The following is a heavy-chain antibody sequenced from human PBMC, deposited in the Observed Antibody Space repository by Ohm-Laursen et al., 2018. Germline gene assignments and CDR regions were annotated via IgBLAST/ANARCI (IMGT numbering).Heavy chain of an antibody. J-gene: IGHJ4*02. CDR3: TKAYGVRVEAAIASFDF. CDR2: IRWNSGSI. Sequence: SLRLSCAASGFTFDDYAMHWVRQAPGKGLEWVSGIRWNSGSIGYADSVKGRFTISRDNARNSLYLQINSLRAEDTALYYCTKAYGVRVEAAIASFDFWGQGTLVTVSS. CDR1: GFTFDDYA. D-gene: IGHD2-15*01. V-gene: IGHV3-9*01.